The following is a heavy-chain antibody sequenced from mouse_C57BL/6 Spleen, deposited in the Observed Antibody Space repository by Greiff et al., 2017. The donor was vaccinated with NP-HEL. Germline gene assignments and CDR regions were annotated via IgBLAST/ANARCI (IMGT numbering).Heavy chain of an antibody. V-gene: IGHV3-8*01. CDR2: ISYSGST. J-gene: IGHJ3*01. CDR1: GYSITSDY. CDR3: ARSYSNYVAWFAY. Sequence: EVMLVESGPGLAKPSQTLSLTCSVTGYSITSDYWNWIRKFPGNKLEYMGYISYSGSTYYNPSLKSRISITRDTSKNQYYLQLNSVTTEDTATYYCARSYSNYVAWFAYWGQGTLVTVSA. D-gene: IGHD2-5*01.